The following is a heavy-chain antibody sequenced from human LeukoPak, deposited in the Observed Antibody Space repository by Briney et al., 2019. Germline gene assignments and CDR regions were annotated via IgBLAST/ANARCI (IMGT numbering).Heavy chain of an antibody. CDR2: IYYSGST. CDR1: GGSISSSSYY. Sequence: KSSETLSLTCTVSGGSISSSSYYWGWIRQPPGKGLGWIGSIYYSGSTYYNPSLKSRVTTSVDTSKNQFSLKLSSVTAADTAVYYCARGVPGYYFDYWGQGTLVTVSS. D-gene: IGHD2-2*01. CDR3: ARGVPGYYFDY. V-gene: IGHV4-39*01. J-gene: IGHJ4*02.